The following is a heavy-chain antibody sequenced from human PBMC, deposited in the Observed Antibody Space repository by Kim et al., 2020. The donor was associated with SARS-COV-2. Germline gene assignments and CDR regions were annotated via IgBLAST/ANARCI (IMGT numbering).Heavy chain of an antibody. J-gene: IGHJ4*02. Sequence: YSPSFQGQVTISADKSISTAYLQWSSLKASDTAMYYCARQRLLWFGEIDYWGQGTLVTVSS. CDR3: ARQRLLWFGEIDY. V-gene: IGHV5-51*01. D-gene: IGHD3-10*01.